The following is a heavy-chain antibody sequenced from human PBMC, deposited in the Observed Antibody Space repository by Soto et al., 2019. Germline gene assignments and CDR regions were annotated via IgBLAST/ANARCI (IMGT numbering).Heavy chain of an antibody. CDR1: GGSFSGYY. CDR2: INHSGST. D-gene: IGHD4-17*01. V-gene: IGHV4-34*01. J-gene: IGHJ6*02. CDR3: ARNGWYYGMDV. Sequence: SETLSLTCAVYGGSFSGYYWSWIRQPPGKGLEWIGEINHSGSTNYNPSLKSRVTISVDTSKNQFSLKLSSVTAADTAVYYCARNGWYYGMDVWGQGTTVTVSS.